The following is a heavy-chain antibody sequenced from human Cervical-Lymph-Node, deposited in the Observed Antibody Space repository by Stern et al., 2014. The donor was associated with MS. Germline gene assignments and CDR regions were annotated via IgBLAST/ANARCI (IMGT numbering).Heavy chain of an antibody. CDR1: GYTFTDYY. D-gene: IGHD1-1*01. CDR2: INPNNGGK. Sequence: QLVQSGAEVKNPWASVKVSCKASGYTFTDYYLQWMRQAPGQGLEWMGWINPNNGGKKSAQKFQGWVTMTRDTSTSTAYMELSRLRSDDTAIYYCARASTTANNYYDGVDVWGQGTTVTVTS. J-gene: IGHJ6*02. CDR3: ARASTTANNYYDGVDV. V-gene: IGHV1-2*04.